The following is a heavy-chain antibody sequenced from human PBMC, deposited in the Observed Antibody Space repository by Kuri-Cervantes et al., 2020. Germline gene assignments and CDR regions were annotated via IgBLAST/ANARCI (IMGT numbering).Heavy chain of an antibody. CDR1: GFTFSDYY. J-gene: IGHJ6*03. Sequence: GESLKISCAASGFTFSDYYMNWVRQAPGKGLEWVSSISSSSTIYYADSVKGRFTISRDNAKNSLYLQMNSLRAEDTAVYYCARMSTVGRYYMDVWGKGTTVTVSS. D-gene: IGHD4-23*01. CDR2: ISSSSTI. V-gene: IGHV3-69-1*01. CDR3: ARMSTVGRYYMDV.